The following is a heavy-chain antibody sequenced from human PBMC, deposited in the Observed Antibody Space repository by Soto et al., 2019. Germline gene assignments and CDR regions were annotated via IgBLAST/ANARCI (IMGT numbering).Heavy chain of an antibody. Sequence: TSETLSLTCTVSGGSISSYYWSWIRQPPGKGLEWIGYIYYSGSTNYNPSLKSRVTISVDTSKNQFSLKLSSVTAADTAVYYCARAWGYCSSTSLRCQYYFDYWGQGTLVTVSS. CDR1: GGSISSYY. V-gene: IGHV4-59*01. J-gene: IGHJ4*02. D-gene: IGHD2-2*01. CDR3: ARAWGYCSSTSLRCQYYFDY. CDR2: IYYSGST.